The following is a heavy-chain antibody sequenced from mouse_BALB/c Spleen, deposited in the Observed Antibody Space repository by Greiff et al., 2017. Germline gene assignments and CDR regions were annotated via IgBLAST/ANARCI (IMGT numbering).Heavy chain of an antibody. J-gene: IGHJ3*01. Sequence: EVQLVESGGGLVKPGGSLKLSCAASGFNFSDYYMYWVRQTPEKRLEWVATISDGGSYTYYPDSVKGRFTISRDNATNNLYLQMSSLKSEDTAMYYCARDGYDYGFAYWGQGTLVTVSA. CDR2: ISDGGSYT. CDR3: ARDGYDYGFAY. D-gene: IGHD2-4*01. CDR1: GFNFSDYY. V-gene: IGHV5-4*02.